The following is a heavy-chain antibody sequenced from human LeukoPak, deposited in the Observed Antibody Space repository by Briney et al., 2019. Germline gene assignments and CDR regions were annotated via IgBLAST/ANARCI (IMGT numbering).Heavy chain of an antibody. CDR3: ARGWDPSAYGSGGYYYYGMDV. CDR1: GAFISGSNFY. J-gene: IGHJ6*02. CDR2: ILYGGST. V-gene: IGHV4-39*07. D-gene: IGHD3-10*01. Sequence: PSETLSLTCTVSGAFISGSNFYCAWIRQSPGKGPEWIGSILYGGSTLYNPSLKSRVTISVDTSKNQFSLKLSSVTAADTAVYYCARGWDPSAYGSGGYYYYGMDVWGQGTTVTVSS.